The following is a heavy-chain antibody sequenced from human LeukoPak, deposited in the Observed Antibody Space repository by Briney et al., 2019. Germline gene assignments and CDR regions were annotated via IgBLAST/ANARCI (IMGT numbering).Heavy chain of an antibody. J-gene: IGHJ5*02. V-gene: IGHV3-30*04. CDR2: ISYDGSNK. D-gene: IGHD2/OR15-2a*01. Sequence: GGSLRLSCAASGFTFSSYAMHWVRQAPGKGLEWVAVISYDGSNKYYADSVKGRFTIPRDNSKNTLYLQMNRLRAEDTAVYYCTKDAYLGSNWLVPWGQGTLVTVSS. CDR1: GFTFSSYA. CDR3: TKDAYLGSNWLVP.